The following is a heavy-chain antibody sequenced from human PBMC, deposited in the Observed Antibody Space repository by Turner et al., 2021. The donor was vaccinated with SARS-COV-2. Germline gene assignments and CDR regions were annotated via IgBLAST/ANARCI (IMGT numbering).Heavy chain of an antibody. Sequence: EVQLVESGGGLVQPGGSLRLSCAASGFTFSSYDMHWVRQATGKGREWVSGIGTAGDPYYPGSVKGRFTISRENAKNSLYLQMNSLRAGDTAVYYCARGRGYCSSTSCYTNDAFDIWGQGTMVTISS. CDR1: GFTFSSYD. J-gene: IGHJ3*02. V-gene: IGHV3-13*05. CDR3: ARGRGYCSSTSCYTNDAFDI. D-gene: IGHD2-2*02. CDR2: IGTAGDP.